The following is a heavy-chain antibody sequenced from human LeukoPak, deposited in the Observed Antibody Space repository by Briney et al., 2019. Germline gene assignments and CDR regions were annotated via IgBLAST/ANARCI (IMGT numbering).Heavy chain of an antibody. CDR3: ARDYADYDGNYYYGMDV. CDR1: GGSISSGDYY. CDR2: IYYSRST. D-gene: IGHD4-17*01. J-gene: IGHJ6*02. Sequence: SQTLSLTCTVSGGSISSGDYYWSWIPPPPGKGLEWIGYIYYSRSTYYNPSLKIRVTISVDTSKNQFSLKQSSVTAADTAVYYCARDYADYDGNYYYGMDVWGQGTTVTVSS. V-gene: IGHV4-30-4*08.